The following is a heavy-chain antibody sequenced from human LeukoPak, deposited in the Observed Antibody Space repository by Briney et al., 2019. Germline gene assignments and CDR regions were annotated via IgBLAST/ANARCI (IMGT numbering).Heavy chain of an antibody. V-gene: IGHV4-38-2*02. D-gene: IGHD2-2*01. CDR3: AREQGYCSSTSCYGDFDY. J-gene: IGHJ4*02. Sequence: SDTLSLICTVSGYSLTNGYYWGWIRQPPGKGLEWIGSIYYSGSTYYNPSLKSRVTISVDTSKNQFSLKLSSVTAADTAVYYCAREQGYCSSTSCYGDFDYWGQGTLVTVSS. CDR1: GYSLTNGYY. CDR2: IYYSGST.